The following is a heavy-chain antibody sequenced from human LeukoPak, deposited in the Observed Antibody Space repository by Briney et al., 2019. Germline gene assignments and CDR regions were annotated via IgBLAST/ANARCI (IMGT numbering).Heavy chain of an antibody. Sequence: ASVKVSCKASGYTFTTYGISWVRQAPGQGLEWMGWISVYNGKTNYPQKFQGRVTMTTDTSTSTAYMELRSLRSDDTAVYYCARDISWTIDYWGQGTLVTVSS. CDR3: ARDISWTIDY. V-gene: IGHV1-18*01. D-gene: IGHD6-13*01. CDR2: ISVYNGKT. CDR1: GYTFTTYG. J-gene: IGHJ4*02.